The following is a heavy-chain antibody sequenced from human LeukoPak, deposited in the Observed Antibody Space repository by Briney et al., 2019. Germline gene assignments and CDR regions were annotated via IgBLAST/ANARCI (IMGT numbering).Heavy chain of an antibody. Sequence: SETLSLTCTVSGGSVGSGSYYWSWIRQPPGKGLERIGSISYSGSTNYNPSLKSRVTISVDTSKDQFSLKLSSVTAADTAVYYCARLSPYPGVWASDYWGQGTLVTVSS. CDR1: GGSVGSGSYY. V-gene: IGHV4-61*01. J-gene: IGHJ4*02. CDR2: ISYSGST. D-gene: IGHD6-13*01. CDR3: ARLSPYPGVWASDY.